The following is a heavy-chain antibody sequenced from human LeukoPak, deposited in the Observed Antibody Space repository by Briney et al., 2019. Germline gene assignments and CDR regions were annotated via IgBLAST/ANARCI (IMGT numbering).Heavy chain of an antibody. CDR1: GVTFSTYA. CDR2: ISGSGGST. J-gene: IGHJ4*02. D-gene: IGHD5-12*01. CDR3: ARGPSGYHNT. Sequence: GGSLRLSCATSGVTFSTYAMSWVRQAPGKGLEWVSTISGSGGSTDYADSVKGRFTISRDNSKNTLYLQMNSLRAEDTAVYYCARGPSGYHNTGGQGTLVTVSS. V-gene: IGHV3-23*01.